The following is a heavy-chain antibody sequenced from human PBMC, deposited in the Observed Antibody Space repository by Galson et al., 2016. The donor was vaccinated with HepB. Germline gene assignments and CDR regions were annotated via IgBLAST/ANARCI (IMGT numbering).Heavy chain of an antibody. CDR3: AVAYSNYWPLGY. V-gene: IGHV3-30-3*01. D-gene: IGHD2-21*01. J-gene: IGHJ4*02. Sequence: SLRLSCAASGFTFSSYAMPWVRQAPGKGLEWVAVISYDGSTKYYADSVKGRFTISRDTSKNTLSVQLNSLRAEDTAVYYCAVAYSNYWPLGYWGQGTLVTVSS. CDR1: GFTFSSYA. CDR2: ISYDGSTK.